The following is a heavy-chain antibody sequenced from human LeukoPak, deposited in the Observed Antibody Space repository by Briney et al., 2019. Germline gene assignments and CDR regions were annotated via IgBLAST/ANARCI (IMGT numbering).Heavy chain of an antibody. CDR3: AREQLVIDDAFDI. CDR1: GFTFSSFW. J-gene: IGHJ3*02. Sequence: GGSLRLSCAASGFTFSSFWMSWVRQAPGKGLEWVANIKQDGSEKYYVDSVKGRFTISRDNAKNSLYLQMNSLRAEDTAVYYCAREQLVIDDAFDIWGQGTMVTVSS. CDR2: IKQDGSEK. D-gene: IGHD6-6*01. V-gene: IGHV3-7*01.